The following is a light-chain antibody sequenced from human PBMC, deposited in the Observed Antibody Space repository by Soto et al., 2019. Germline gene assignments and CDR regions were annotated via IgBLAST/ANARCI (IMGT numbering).Light chain of an antibody. J-gene: IGKJ4*01. V-gene: IGKV1-12*01. CDR1: QGISSR. Sequence: DIQMTQSPSSVSASVGDRVTITCRASQGISSRLAWYQQKPGKAPNLLIYAASRLQSGVPSRFSGTGSGTDFTLNISSLQPEDFAIYYCQQSDSFPLTFGGGTKVEVK. CDR2: AAS. CDR3: QQSDSFPLT.